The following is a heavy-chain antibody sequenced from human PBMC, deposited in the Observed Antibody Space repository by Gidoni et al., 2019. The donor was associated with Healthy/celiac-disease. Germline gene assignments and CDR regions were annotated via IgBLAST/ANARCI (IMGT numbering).Heavy chain of an antibody. CDR2: INHSGST. V-gene: IGHV4-34*01. Sequence: QVQLQQWGAGLLKPSETLSLTCAVYGGSFSGYYWSWIRQPPGKGLEWIGEINHSGSTNYNPSLKSRVTISVDTSKNQFSLKLSSVTAADTAVYYCARGKRGLVDYWGQGTLVTVSS. CDR1: GGSFSGYY. D-gene: IGHD3-10*01. J-gene: IGHJ4*02. CDR3: ARGKRGLVDY.